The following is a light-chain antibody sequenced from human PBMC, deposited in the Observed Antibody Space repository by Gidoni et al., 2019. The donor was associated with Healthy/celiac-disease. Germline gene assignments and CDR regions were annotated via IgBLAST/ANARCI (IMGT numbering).Light chain of an antibody. J-gene: IGKJ3*01. CDR3: QQSSNWPKT. CDR1: QSVSSY. CDR2: DAS. V-gene: IGKV3-11*01. Sequence: EIVLTQSPATLSLSPGERATISCRASQSVSSYLVWYQQKPGKAPRLLIYDASNRATGIPARFSGSGSGTDFTLTISSLEPEDFAVYYCQQSSNWPKTFGPGTKVDIK.